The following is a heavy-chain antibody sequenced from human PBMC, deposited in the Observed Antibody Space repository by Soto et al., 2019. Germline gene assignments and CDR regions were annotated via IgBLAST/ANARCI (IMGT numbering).Heavy chain of an antibody. Sequence: ASVKVSCKASVYTFTSYGISWVRQAPGQGLEWMGWISAYNGNTNYAQKLQGRVTMTTDTSTSTAYMELRSLRSDDTAVYYCARSKSITMVRGALRPYYFDYWGQGTLVTVSS. CDR1: VYTFTSYG. J-gene: IGHJ4*02. D-gene: IGHD3-10*01. V-gene: IGHV1-18*01. CDR3: ARSKSITMVRGALRPYYFDY. CDR2: ISAYNGNT.